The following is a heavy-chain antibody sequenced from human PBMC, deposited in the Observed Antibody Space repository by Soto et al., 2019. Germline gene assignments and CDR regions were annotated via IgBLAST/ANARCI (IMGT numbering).Heavy chain of an antibody. Sequence: PSETLSLTCAVYGGSFSGYYWSWIRQPPGKGLEWIGEINHSGSTNYNPSLKSRVTISVDTSKNQFSLKLSSVTAADTAVYYCARGGLQLERLYYYYYYMDVWGKGTTVTVSS. V-gene: IGHV4-34*01. CDR3: ARGGLQLERLYYYYYYMDV. CDR2: INHSGST. J-gene: IGHJ6*03. CDR1: GGSFSGYY. D-gene: IGHD1-1*01.